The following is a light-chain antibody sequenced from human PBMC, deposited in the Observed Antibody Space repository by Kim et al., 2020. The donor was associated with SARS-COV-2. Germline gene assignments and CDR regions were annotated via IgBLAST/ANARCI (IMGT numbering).Light chain of an antibody. CDR3: QKYNSAPWT. J-gene: IGKJ1*01. V-gene: IGKV1-27*01. Sequence: ASIGDRVTITCRASQDIANSLAWYQQKPGKVPQVLIYAASTLQSGVPSRFSGSGSGTEFTLTIGSLQTENVATYYCQKYNSAPWTFGPGTKVDIK. CDR2: AAS. CDR1: QDIANS.